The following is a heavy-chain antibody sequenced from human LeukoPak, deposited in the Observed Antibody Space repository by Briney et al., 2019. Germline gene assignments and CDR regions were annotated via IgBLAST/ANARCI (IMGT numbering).Heavy chain of an antibody. J-gene: IGHJ4*02. CDR2: IYYTGKT. V-gene: IGHV4-61*03. CDR3: ARSQNYYGSGDY. D-gene: IGHD3-10*01. CDR1: GDSVSNGNYY. Sequence: SETLSLTCAVSGDSVSNGNYYWSWLRQPPGKALEWIGYIYYTGKTYYNPSLEGRVTILVDTSRNHFSVKLSSVTAADTAVYYCARSQNYYGSGDYWSQGTLVTVSS.